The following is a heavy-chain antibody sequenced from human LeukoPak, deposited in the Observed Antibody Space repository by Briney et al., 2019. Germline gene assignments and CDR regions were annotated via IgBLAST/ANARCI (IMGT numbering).Heavy chain of an antibody. CDR1: GGSISSYS. J-gene: IGHJ4*02. CDR3: ARASGSGSYPLDY. D-gene: IGHD3-10*01. V-gene: IGHV4-59*01. Sequence: RPSETLSLXCSVSGGSISSYSWSWTRQPPGKGLEWIGYIYNSGSTNYNPSLKSRITISVDTPKNHFSLKLTSVTAADTAVYYCARASGSGSYPLDYWGQGTLVTVSS. CDR2: IYNSGST.